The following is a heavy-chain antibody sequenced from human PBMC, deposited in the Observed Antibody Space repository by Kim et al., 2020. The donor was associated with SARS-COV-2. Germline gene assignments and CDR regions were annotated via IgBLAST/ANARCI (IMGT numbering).Heavy chain of an antibody. Sequence: SETLSLTCAVYGGSFSGYYWSWIRQPPGKGLEWIGEINHSGSTNYNPSLKSRVTISVDTSKNQFSLKLTSVTAADTAVYYVPRDHSYGSGRDWGQGTRVT. D-gene: IGHD3-10*01. J-gene: IGHJ4*02. CDR3: PRDHSYGSGRD. V-gene: IGHV4-34*01. CDR1: GGSFSGYY. CDR2: INHSGST.